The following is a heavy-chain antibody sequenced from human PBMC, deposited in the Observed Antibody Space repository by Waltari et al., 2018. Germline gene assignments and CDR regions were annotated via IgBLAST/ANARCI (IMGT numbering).Heavy chain of an antibody. CDR3: ARLRMARRAFDI. Sequence: QVQLVQSGAEVKKPGASVKVPCTASGYTFTSYDINWMRQATGQGLEWMGWMNPNSGNTGYAQKFQGRVTMTRNTSISTAYMELSSLRSEDTAVYYCARLRMARRAFDIWGQGTMVTVSS. CDR2: MNPNSGNT. D-gene: IGHD3-16*01. V-gene: IGHV1-8*01. J-gene: IGHJ3*02. CDR1: GYTFTSYD.